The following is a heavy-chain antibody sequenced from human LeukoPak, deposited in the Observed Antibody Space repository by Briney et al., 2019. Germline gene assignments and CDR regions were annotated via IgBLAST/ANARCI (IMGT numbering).Heavy chain of an antibody. V-gene: IGHV4-59*01. J-gene: IGHJ4*02. D-gene: IGHD6-13*01. CDR1: GASISTYY. CDR2: IYYSGST. Sequence: PSETLSLTWTVSGASISTYYWSWIRQPAEKGLEWIGYIYYSGSTNYNPSLKDRVTISVDTSKNHFSLKLSSVTAADTAVYYCARGSSSWANYWGQGTLVTVSS. CDR3: ARGSSSWANY.